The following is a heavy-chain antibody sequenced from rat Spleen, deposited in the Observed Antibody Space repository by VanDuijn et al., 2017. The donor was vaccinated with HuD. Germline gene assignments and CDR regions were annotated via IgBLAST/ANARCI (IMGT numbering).Heavy chain of an antibody. J-gene: IGHJ1*01. CDR2: ISYDGSHT. Sequence: EVQLVESGGGLVQPGRSLKLSCAASGFTFSNYGMAWVRQAPTKGLEWVATISYDGSHTYYRDSVKGRFTISRDNAKSTLYLQMDSLRSEDTATYYCTRKYTTDLYWYFDFWGPGTMVTVSS. V-gene: IGHV5-29*01. D-gene: IGHD1-6*01. CDR3: TRKYTTDLYWYFDF. CDR1: GFTFSNYG.